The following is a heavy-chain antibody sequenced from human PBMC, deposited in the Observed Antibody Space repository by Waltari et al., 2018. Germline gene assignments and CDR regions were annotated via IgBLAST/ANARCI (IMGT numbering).Heavy chain of an antibody. CDR3: GRGYNDRRLDY. CDR2: IKHDGTGT. J-gene: IGHJ4*02. Sequence: EVQLVESGGGLVQPRGSLRLSCGVSRFPFSTYWMHWVRQVPGKGLVWVSRIKHDGTGTIYADSVQGRFTISRDNGKNTLYLQMNSLRGEDTAVYFCGRGYNDRRLDYWGQGTLVTVSS. CDR1: RFPFSTYW. V-gene: IGHV3-74*01. D-gene: IGHD3-22*01.